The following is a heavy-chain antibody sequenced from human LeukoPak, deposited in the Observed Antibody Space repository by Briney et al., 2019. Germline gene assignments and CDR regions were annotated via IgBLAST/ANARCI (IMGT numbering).Heavy chain of an antibody. CDR2: IIPIFGTA. CDR1: GGTFSSYA. V-gene: IGHV1-69*06. Sequence: GASVKVSCKASGGTFSSYAISWVRQAPGQGLEWMGGIIPIFGTANYAQKFQGRVTITADKSTSTAYMELSSLRSEDTAVYYCAHATYYYDSSGYYYNIFDYWGQGTLVTVSS. CDR3: AHATYYYDSSGYYYNIFDY. D-gene: IGHD3-22*01. J-gene: IGHJ4*02.